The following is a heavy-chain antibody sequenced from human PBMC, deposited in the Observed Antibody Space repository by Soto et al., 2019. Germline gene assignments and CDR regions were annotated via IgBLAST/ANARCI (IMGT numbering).Heavy chain of an antibody. J-gene: IGHJ4*02. D-gene: IGHD3-16*01. CDR2: IFPGDSDT. CDR1: GYTFTNYW. CDR3: VRPNFGALTHFDY. V-gene: IGHV5-51*01. Sequence: GESLKISCKAIGYTFTNYWIGWVRQTPGKGLEWMGIIFPGDSDTRYNPSFEGQVTVSADESISTAYLQWNTLKASDTAMYYCVRPNFGALTHFDYWGQGTLVTVSS.